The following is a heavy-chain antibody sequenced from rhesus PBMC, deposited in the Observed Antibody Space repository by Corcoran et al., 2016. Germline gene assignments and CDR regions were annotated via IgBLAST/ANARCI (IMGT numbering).Heavy chain of an antibody. V-gene: IGHV6-1*01. CDR2: TYYRSKWYN. J-gene: IGHJ3*01. Sequence: QVQLRESGPGLVKHSQTLSLTCAISGDSVSSNSATWNWRRQSPSRGLEWLGRTYYRSKWYNEYAQSVQNRISITPDTSKNQFSLQLNSVTPEDMAVYYCARGLGIPYDAFDFWGQGLRVTVSS. CDR3: ARGLGIPYDAFDF. D-gene: IGHD7-45*01. CDR1: GDSVSSNSAT.